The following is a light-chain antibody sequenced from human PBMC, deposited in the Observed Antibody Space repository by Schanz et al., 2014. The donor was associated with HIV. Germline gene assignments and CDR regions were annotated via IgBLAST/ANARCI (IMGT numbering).Light chain of an antibody. CDR1: SSDIGAYSY. Sequence: QSVLTQPPSASGSPGQSLTISCTGTSSDIGAYSYVSWYQHHPGKAPKLLIYDVTHRPSGVSARFSGSKSGNTASLTISGLQAEDEADYYCCSYTTTSTYVFGAGTKLTVL. CDR3: CSYTTTSTYV. V-gene: IGLV2-14*03. CDR2: DVT. J-gene: IGLJ1*01.